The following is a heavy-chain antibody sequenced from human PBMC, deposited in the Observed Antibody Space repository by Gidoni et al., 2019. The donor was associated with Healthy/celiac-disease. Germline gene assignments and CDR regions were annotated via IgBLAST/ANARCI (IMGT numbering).Heavy chain of an antibody. CDR2: ISYDGSNK. V-gene: IGHV3-30-3*01. Sequence: QVQLVESGGGVVQPGRSLRLSCAASGFTFSSYAMPWVRQAPGKGLEWVAVISYDGSNKYYADSVKGRFTISRDNSKNTLYLQMNSLRAEDTAVYYCARDEAGYLGGRRDRKRLSLNSLDYWGQGTLVTVSS. CDR3: ARDEAGYLGGRRDRKRLSLNSLDY. D-gene: IGHD3-9*01. J-gene: IGHJ4*02. CDR1: GFTFSSYA.